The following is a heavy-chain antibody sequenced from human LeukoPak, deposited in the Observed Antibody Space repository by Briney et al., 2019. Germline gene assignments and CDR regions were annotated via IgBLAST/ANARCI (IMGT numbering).Heavy chain of an antibody. J-gene: IGHJ6*02. CDR2: IYHNGTA. V-gene: IGHV4-4*02. CDR1: VGSISSGNW. D-gene: IGHD2-2*02. CDR3: ATAPILRGEGGEHFKYGMDV. Sequence: SGTLSLTCAVSVGSISSGNWWSWVRQSPGKGLEWIGEIYHNGTANYNPSLKSRVTISADRFTNHFSLKPTSVTAADTAVYYCATAPILRGEGGEHFKYGMDVWGQGTTVSVSS.